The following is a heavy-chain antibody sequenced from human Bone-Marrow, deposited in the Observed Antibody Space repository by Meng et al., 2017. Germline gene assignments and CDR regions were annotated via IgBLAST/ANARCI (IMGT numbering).Heavy chain of an antibody. J-gene: IGHJ3*02. CDR3: ARVPEGSWNLEGFFDI. Sequence: ESPKLSRGASGFPFSSYAMHWVRQAPGKGLEYVSVISSNGGSTYDANSVKGRFTISRDNSKNTLYLKMGSLGAEDMAGYYCARVPEGSWNLEGFFDIWGQGTMVTVSS. CDR1: GFPFSSYA. V-gene: IGHV3-64*01. D-gene: IGHD6-13*01. CDR2: ISSNGGST.